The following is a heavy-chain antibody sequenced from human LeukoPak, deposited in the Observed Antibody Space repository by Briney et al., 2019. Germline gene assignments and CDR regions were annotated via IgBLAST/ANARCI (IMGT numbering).Heavy chain of an antibody. V-gene: IGHV4-59*01. D-gene: IGHD5-18*01. CDR2: IYYSGTT. CDR3: ARVTADTDMVGGYNYYYGMDV. CDR1: GGFISTYY. Sequence: SETLSLTCTVSGGFISTYYWSWIRQPPGKGLEWIGYIYYSGTTKYNPSLKSRVTISVDTSKNQFSLELSSVTAADTALYYCARVTADTDMVGGYNYYYGMDVWGQGTTVTVSS. J-gene: IGHJ6*02.